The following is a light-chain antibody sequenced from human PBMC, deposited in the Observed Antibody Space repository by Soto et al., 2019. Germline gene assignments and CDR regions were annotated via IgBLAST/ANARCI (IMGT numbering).Light chain of an antibody. J-gene: IGLJ2*01. CDR1: TSDIGTSKL. V-gene: IGLV2-23*01. Sequence: QSALTQPASVSGPPGQSVTISCTGTTSDIGTSKLVSWYQHHPGRAPKLIIYEATKRPSGVSNRFSASNSGNTASLTVSRLQPEDEADYYCCSLAGDKSFIFGGGTKVTVL. CDR2: EAT. CDR3: CSLAGDKSFI.